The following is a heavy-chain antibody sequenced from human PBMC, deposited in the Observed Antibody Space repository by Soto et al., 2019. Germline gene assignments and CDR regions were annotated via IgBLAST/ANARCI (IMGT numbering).Heavy chain of an antibody. J-gene: IGHJ6*02. CDR3: ARENYYGSGSYYNDYYGMDV. CDR1: GFTVSSNY. CDR2: IYSGGST. V-gene: IGHV3-53*04. D-gene: IGHD3-10*01. Sequence: GGSLRLSCAASGFTVSSNYMSWVRQAPGKGLEWVSVIYSGGSTYYADPVKGRFTISRHNSKNTLYLQMNSLRAEDTAVYYCARENYYGSGSYYNDYYGMDVWGQGTTVTVSS.